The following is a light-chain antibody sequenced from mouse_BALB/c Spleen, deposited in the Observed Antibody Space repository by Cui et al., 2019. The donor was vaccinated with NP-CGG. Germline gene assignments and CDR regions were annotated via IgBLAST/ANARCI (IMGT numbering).Light chain of an antibody. CDR3: VLWYSNHWV. Sequence: QAVVTQESALTTSPGETVTLTCRSSTGAITTSTYANWVQEKPDHLFTGLIGGTNNRAPGVPARFSGSLIGDKAALTITGAQTEDEAIYFCVLWYSNHWVFGGGTKLTVL. V-gene: IGLV1*01. CDR2: GTN. CDR1: TGAITTSTY. J-gene: IGLJ1*01.